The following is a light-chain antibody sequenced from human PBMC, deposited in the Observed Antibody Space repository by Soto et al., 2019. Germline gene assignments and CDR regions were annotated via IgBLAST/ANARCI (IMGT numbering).Light chain of an antibody. Sequence: EIVLTQSPGTLSLSPGERATLSCRASQSVSSSYLAWYQQKPGQAPRLLIYGASSMATGIPDRFSGSGSGTDFPLTISRLEPEDFAVHYWQQYGSSPRTFGQGTKVESK. V-gene: IGKV3-20*01. CDR3: QQYGSSPRT. CDR1: QSVSSSY. J-gene: IGKJ1*01. CDR2: GAS.